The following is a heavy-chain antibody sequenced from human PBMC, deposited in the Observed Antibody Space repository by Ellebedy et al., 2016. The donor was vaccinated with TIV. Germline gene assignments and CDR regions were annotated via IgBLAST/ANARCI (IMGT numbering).Heavy chain of an antibody. CDR3: ARWVAVAATYCDY. CDR2: INHGGIT. J-gene: IGHJ4*02. Sequence: MPSETLSLTCAVYGGSFSGYFWTWIRQPPGKGLEWIGEINHGGITNYNPSLKSRVTISVDTSKNQFSLKLSSVTAADTAVYYCARWVAVAATYCDYWGQGTLVTVSS. D-gene: IGHD6-19*01. V-gene: IGHV4-34*01. CDR1: GGSFSGYF.